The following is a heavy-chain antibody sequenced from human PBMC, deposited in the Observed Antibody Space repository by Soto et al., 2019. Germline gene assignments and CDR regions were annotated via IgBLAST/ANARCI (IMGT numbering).Heavy chain of an antibody. V-gene: IGHV3-30-3*01. J-gene: IGHJ5*02. CDR3: ARDVSGSGTKGLDP. CDR2: ISYDGSNK. CDR1: GFTFNTHA. Sequence: QVHLVQSGGGVVQPGRSLRLSCAASGFTFNTHAMHWVRQAPGKGLEWVALISYDGSNKYYADSVKGRFTISRDNSKNTLSRQMNGLRAEDTAVYYCARDVSGSGTKGLDPWGQGILVTVSS. D-gene: IGHD3-10*01.